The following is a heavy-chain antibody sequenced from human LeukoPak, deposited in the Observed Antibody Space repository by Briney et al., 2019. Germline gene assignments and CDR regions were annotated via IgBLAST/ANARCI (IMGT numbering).Heavy chain of an antibody. CDR2: INHSGST. V-gene: IGHV4-34*01. CDR3: SRESGPYCPFGH. D-gene: IGHD1-26*01. CDR1: GGSFSGYY. Sequence: PSETLSLTCAVYGGSFSGYYWSWIRQPPGKGLEWIGEINHSGSTNYNPSLKSRVTISVDTSKNQFSLKLRSVTVADTAVYYCSRESGPYCPFGHWGQGTLVAVTS. J-gene: IGHJ5*02.